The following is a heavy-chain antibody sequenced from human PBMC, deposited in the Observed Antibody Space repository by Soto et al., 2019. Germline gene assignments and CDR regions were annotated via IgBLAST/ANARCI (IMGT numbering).Heavy chain of an antibody. V-gene: IGHV3-48*01. CDR1: GFTFSSYS. CDR3: ARDGCSGSNCLNWLDP. D-gene: IGHD2-15*01. J-gene: IGHJ5*02. Sequence: EVQLVESGGGLVQPGGSQRLSCAASGFTFSSYSMNWVRQAPGKGLEWVSYISSSSTTKYYADSVKGRFTISRDNAKNSLYLQMNSLRAEDTAVYYCARDGCSGSNCLNWLDPWGQGTLVTVSS. CDR2: ISSSSTTK.